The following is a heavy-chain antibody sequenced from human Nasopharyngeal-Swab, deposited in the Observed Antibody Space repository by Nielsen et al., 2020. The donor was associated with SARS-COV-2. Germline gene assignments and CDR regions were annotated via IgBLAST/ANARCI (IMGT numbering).Heavy chain of an antibody. CDR1: GFTFSSYW. V-gene: IGHV3-7*01. Sequence: GESLKISCAASGFTFSSYWMSWVRQAPGEGLEWVANIKQDGSEKYYVDSVKGRFTISRDNAKNSLYLQMNSLRAEDTAVYYCATSIVATSPDYWGQGTLVTVSS. D-gene: IGHD5-12*01. CDR3: ATSIVATSPDY. J-gene: IGHJ4*02. CDR2: IKQDGSEK.